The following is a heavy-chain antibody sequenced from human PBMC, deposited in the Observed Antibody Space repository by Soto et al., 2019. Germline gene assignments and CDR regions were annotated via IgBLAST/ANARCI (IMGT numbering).Heavy chain of an antibody. CDR1: GYTFTSYG. J-gene: IGHJ4*02. CDR2: ISAYNGNT. CDR3: ARDEIVVVPTRYPFDY. D-gene: IGHD2-2*01. V-gene: IGHV1-18*01. Sequence: ASVKVSCKASGYTFTSYGISWVRQAPGQGLEWMGWISAYNGNTNYAQKLQGRVTMTTDTSTSTAYMELRSLRSDDTAVYYCARDEIVVVPTRYPFDYWGQGTLVTVAS.